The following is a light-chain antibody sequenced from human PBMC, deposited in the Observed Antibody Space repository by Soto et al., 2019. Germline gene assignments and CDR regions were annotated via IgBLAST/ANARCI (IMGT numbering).Light chain of an antibody. CDR1: QSLLHSNGYNY. Sequence: DIVMTQSPLSLPVTPGEPASISCRSSQSLLHSNGYNYLDWYLQKPGQSPQLLIYLGSNRASGVPGKFNGSGSSTRFTLKISRVEAEDVGVYYCMQALQTPYTFGQGTKLEIK. CDR3: MQALQTPYT. CDR2: LGS. J-gene: IGKJ2*01. V-gene: IGKV2-28*01.